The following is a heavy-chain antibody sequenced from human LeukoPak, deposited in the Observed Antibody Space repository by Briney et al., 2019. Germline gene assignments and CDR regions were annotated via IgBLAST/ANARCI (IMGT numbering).Heavy chain of an antibody. Sequence: SQTLSLTCAISGDSFSSNSVTWNWIRQSPSRGLEWLGRTYYRSTWYNDYAVSVRGRITVNPDSSKNQFSLHLNSVTPEDTAVYYCARRLTQYDCFDPWGQGILVTVSS. D-gene: IGHD2-2*01. J-gene: IGHJ5*02. V-gene: IGHV6-1*01. CDR1: GDSFSSNSVT. CDR2: TYYRSTWYN. CDR3: ARRLTQYDCFDP.